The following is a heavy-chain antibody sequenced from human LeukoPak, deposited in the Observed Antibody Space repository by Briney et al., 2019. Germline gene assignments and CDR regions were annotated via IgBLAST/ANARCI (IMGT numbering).Heavy chain of an antibody. Sequence: GGSLRLSCAASGFTFSSYSMNWVRQAPGKGLEWVSSISSSSSYIYYADSVKGRFTISRDNAKNSLYLQMNSLRAEDTAVYYCARDSGSCRGCAFDIWGQGTMVTVSS. D-gene: IGHD1-26*01. CDR2: ISSSSSYI. V-gene: IGHV3-21*01. J-gene: IGHJ3*02. CDR3: ARDSGSCRGCAFDI. CDR1: GFTFSSYS.